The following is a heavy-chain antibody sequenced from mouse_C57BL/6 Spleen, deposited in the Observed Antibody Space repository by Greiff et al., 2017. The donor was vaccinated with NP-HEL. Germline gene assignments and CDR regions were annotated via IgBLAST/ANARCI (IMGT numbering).Heavy chain of an antibody. CDR1: GYSITSGYY. D-gene: IGHD4-1*01. CDR2: ISYDGSN. Sequence: EVQLVESGPGLVKPSQSLSLTCSVTGYSITSGYYWNWIRQFPGNKLEWMGYISYDGSNNYNPSLKNRISITRDTSKNQFFLKLNSVTTEDTATYYCAREVTGYYFDYWGQGTTLTVSS. V-gene: IGHV3-6*01. CDR3: AREVTGYYFDY. J-gene: IGHJ2*01.